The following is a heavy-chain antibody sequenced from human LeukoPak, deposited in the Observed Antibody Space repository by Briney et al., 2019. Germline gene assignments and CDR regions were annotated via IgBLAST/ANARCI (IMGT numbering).Heavy chain of an antibody. Sequence: PSETLSLTCTVSGGSISNYFWTWIRQPPGKGLEWIGNIYYSGSTNYNPSLKSRLTISIDTSKNQFSLSLRSVTAADTAVYYCARGAGGYSYGWGQGTLVTVSS. CDR2: IYYSGST. CDR3: ARGAGGYSYG. CDR1: GGSISNYF. D-gene: IGHD5-18*01. V-gene: IGHV4-59*01. J-gene: IGHJ4*02.